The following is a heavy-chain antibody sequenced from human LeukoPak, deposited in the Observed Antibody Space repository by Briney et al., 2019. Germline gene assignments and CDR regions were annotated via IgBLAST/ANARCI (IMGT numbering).Heavy chain of an antibody. CDR2: ISGSGGST. V-gene: IGHV3-23*01. Sequence: GSLRLSCAASGFSVSSLYMSWVCQAPGKGLEWVSAISGSGGSTYYADSVKGRFTISRDNSKNTLYLQMNSLRAEDTAVYYCALRYCSSTSCSDYWGQGTLVTVSS. D-gene: IGHD2-2*01. CDR3: ALRYCSSTSCSDY. CDR1: GFSVSSLY. J-gene: IGHJ4*02.